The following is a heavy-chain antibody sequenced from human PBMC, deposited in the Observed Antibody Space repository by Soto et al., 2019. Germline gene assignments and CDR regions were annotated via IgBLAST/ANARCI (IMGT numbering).Heavy chain of an antibody. J-gene: IGHJ6*02. Sequence: SETLSLTCTVSGGSISSGGYYWSWIRQHPGKGLEWIGYIYYSGSTYYNPSLKSRVTISVDTSKNRFSLKLSSVTAADTAVYYCARRRSGYYYYYGMDVWGQGTKVTVYS. CDR1: GGSISSGGYY. CDR2: IYYSGST. D-gene: IGHD3-3*01. V-gene: IGHV4-31*03. CDR3: ARRRSGYYYYYGMDV.